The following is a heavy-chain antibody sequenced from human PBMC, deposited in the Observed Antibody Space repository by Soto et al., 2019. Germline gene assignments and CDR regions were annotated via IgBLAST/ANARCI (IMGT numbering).Heavy chain of an antibody. Sequence: QVQLQQWGAGLLKPSETLSLTCAVYGGSFSDYYWTWIRQPPGKGLEWLGEINHLGRTKYNPSLKSRVTISLDTSTNQFSLELYYVTAAATALYYCASGLTVASRFADWGRGTLVTVSS. CDR3: ASGLTVASRFAD. J-gene: IGHJ4*02. CDR1: GGSFSDYY. CDR2: INHLGRT. V-gene: IGHV4-34*01. D-gene: IGHD4-17*01.